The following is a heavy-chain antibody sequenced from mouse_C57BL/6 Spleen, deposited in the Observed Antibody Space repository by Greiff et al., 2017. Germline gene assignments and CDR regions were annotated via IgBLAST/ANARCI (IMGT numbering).Heavy chain of an antibody. V-gene: IGHV2-5*01. J-gene: IGHJ4*01. CDR1: GFSLTSYG. Sequence: QVQLQQSGPGLVQPSQSLSITCTVSGFSLTSYGVPWVRQSPGKGLEWLGVIWRGGSTDYNAAFMSRLSITKDNSKSQVFFKMNSLQADDTAIYYCAKNLGGDYAMDYWGQGTSVTVSS. CDR3: AKNLGGDYAMDY. CDR2: IWRGGST.